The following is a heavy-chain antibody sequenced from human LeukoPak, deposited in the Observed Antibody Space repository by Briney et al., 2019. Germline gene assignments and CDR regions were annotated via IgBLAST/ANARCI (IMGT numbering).Heavy chain of an antibody. CDR2: ISYDGSNK. Sequence: SGGSLRLSCAASGFTFSSYGMHWVRQAPGKGLEWVAVISYDGSNKYYADSVKGRFTISRDNSKNTLYLQMNSLRAEDTAVYYCAMGSSGYYNLYFDYWGQGTLVTVSS. V-gene: IGHV3-30*03. CDR1: GFTFSSYG. D-gene: IGHD3-22*01. J-gene: IGHJ4*02. CDR3: AMGSSGYYNLYFDY.